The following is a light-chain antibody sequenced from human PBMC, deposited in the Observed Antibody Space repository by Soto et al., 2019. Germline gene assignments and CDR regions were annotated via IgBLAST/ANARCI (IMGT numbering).Light chain of an antibody. CDR1: QSVSSSY. V-gene: IGKV3-20*01. Sequence: EILVTQYPATLSVSPGERASLSCRASQSVSSSYLAWYQQKPGQAPRLLIYGASSRATGIPDRFSGSGSGTDFTLTISRLEPEDFAVYYCQQYGSSPWTFGQGTKVDI. J-gene: IGKJ1*01. CDR3: QQYGSSPWT. CDR2: GAS.